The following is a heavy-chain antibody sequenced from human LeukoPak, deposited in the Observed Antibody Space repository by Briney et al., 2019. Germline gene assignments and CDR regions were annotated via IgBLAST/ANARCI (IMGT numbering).Heavy chain of an antibody. J-gene: IGHJ4*02. CDR3: ATGIVVVPAALTFDY. Sequence: ASVKVSCKVSGYTLTELSMHWVRQAPGKGLEWMGGFDPEDGETIYAQKFQGRVTVTEDTSTDTAYMELSSPRSEDTAVYYCATGIVVVPAALTFDYWGQGTLVTVSS. D-gene: IGHD2-2*01. CDR2: FDPEDGET. V-gene: IGHV1-24*01. CDR1: GYTLTELS.